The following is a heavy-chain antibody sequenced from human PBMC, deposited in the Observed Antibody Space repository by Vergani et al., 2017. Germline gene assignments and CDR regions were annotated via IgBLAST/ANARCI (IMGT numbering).Heavy chain of an antibody. V-gene: IGHV4-39*01. D-gene: IGHD3-9*01. CDR3: ARWNYDILMLRGAPYYYYYMDV. CDR2: IYYRGST. J-gene: IGHJ6*03. Sequence: QLQLQESGPGLVKPPETLSLICTVSAGSISSSSYYCGWIRQPPGNGLEWIGSIYYRGSTTYNPSLKSRVTISVDTSKNQFSLKLGSVTAEDTAVYYCARWNYDILMLRGAPYYYYYMDVWGKGTAVTVSS. CDR1: AGSISSSSYY.